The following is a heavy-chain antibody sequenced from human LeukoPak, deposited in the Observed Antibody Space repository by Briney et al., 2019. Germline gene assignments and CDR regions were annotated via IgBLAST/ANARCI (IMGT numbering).Heavy chain of an antibody. D-gene: IGHD4-17*01. J-gene: IGHJ4*02. Sequence: GASLKISCKGSGYYFTTNWIGWVRQMPGKGLEWMGIIYPSDSDTRYSPSFQGQVTISADKPISTAYLQWSSLRASDTAMYYCARLYGKEFDYWGQGTLVTVSS. CDR2: IYPSDSDT. CDR3: ARLYGKEFDY. V-gene: IGHV5-51*01. CDR1: GYYFTTNW.